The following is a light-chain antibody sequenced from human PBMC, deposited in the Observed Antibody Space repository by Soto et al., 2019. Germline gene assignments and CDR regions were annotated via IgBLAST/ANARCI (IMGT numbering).Light chain of an antibody. CDR1: QSISNNY. V-gene: IGKV3-20*01. CDR3: HQYGSSPPYT. Sequence: EVVLTHSPGTLSLSPGERATLSCRASQSISNNYFAWYQQKPGQAPRLLIFGSSDRATGIQDRFSGSGSGTDFTLTSSRLEPEDFAVYCCHQYGSSPPYTFGQGTMMEIK. CDR2: GSS. J-gene: IGKJ2*01.